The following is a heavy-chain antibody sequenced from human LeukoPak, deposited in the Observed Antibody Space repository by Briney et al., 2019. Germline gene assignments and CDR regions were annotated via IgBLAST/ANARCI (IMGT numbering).Heavy chain of an antibody. D-gene: IGHD1-26*01. CDR2: INPNGGDT. CDR3: TRVVGYGHFDY. Sequence: GGSPRLSCTASGFTFSDYSMHWVRQAPGKGLEYVSAINPNGGDTYYADSVKGRFAISRDNSKNTLYLQMGSLGADDMAMYYCTRVVGYGHFDYWGQGTLVTVSS. CDR1: GFTFSDYS. J-gene: IGHJ4*02. V-gene: IGHV3-64*02.